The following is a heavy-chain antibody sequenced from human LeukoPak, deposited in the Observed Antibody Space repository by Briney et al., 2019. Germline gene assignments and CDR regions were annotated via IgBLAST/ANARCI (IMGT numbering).Heavy chain of an antibody. Sequence: GSLRLSCAASGFTVSSNYMSWVRQAPGKGLEWVSVIYSGGSTYYADSVKGRFTISRDNSKNTLYLQMNSLRAEDTAVYYCAKEGGYSSGWYQLYYFDYWGQGTLVTVSS. CDR1: GFTVSSNY. CDR3: AKEGGYSSGWYQLYYFDY. V-gene: IGHV3-53*01. D-gene: IGHD6-19*01. CDR2: IYSGGST. J-gene: IGHJ4*02.